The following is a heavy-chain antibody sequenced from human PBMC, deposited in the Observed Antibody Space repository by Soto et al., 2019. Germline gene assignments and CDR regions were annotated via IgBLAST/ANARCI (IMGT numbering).Heavy chain of an antibody. J-gene: IGHJ4*02. D-gene: IGHD6-13*01. CDR2: ISYEGSNK. CDR3: AKVVIAAAGTAPFDY. V-gene: IGHV3-30*18. CDR1: GFTFSSYG. Sequence: QVQLVASAGGVVQPGRSLRLSCAASGFTFSSYGMHWVRQAPGKGQEWVAVISYEGSNKYYADSVKGRFTISRDNSKNTLYLQMTSLRAEDTAVYYCAKVVIAAAGTAPFDYWGQGTLVTVSS.